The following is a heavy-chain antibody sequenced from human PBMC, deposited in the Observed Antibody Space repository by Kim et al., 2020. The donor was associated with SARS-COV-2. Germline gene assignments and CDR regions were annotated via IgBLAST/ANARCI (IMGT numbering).Heavy chain of an antibody. J-gene: IGHJ4*02. CDR1: GFTFSSYS. V-gene: IGHV3-48*02. D-gene: IGHD5-12*01. Sequence: GGSLRLSCAASGFTFSSYSMNWVRQAPGKGLEWVSYISSSSSTIYYADSVKGRFTISRDNAKYSLFLQMNSLRDEDTAVYYCAKKEYSGYDPFDYWGQGTLVTVSS. CDR3: AKKEYSGYDPFDY. CDR2: ISSSSSTI.